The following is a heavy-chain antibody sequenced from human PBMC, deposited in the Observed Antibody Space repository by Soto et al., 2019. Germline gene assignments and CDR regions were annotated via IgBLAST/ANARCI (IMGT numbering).Heavy chain of an antibody. V-gene: IGHV4-59*08. J-gene: IGHJ3*02. CDR1: GGSISSYY. D-gene: IGHD5-12*01. Sequence: SETLSLTCTVSGGSISSYYWSRIRQPPGKGLEWIGYIYYSGSTNYNPSLKSRVTISVDTSKNQFSLKLSSVTAADTAVYYCARTVQGIVATIFAFDIWGQGTMVTVSS. CDR2: IYYSGST. CDR3: ARTVQGIVATIFAFDI.